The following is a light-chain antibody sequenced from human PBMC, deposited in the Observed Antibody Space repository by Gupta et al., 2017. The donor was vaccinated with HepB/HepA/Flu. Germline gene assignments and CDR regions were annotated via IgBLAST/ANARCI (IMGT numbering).Light chain of an antibody. J-gene: IGKJ1*01. V-gene: IGKV1-5*03. CDR1: QSISSW. CDR3: QLDNSYLWT. CDR2: KTS. Sequence: DIKMPYPPSTLSASVGDRVTITCRAGQSISSWLAWYQQKPGKAPKLLIYKTSSLESGVPSRFSGSGSGTEFTLTISRLQPDDFATYYCQLDNSYLWTFGQGTKVEIK.